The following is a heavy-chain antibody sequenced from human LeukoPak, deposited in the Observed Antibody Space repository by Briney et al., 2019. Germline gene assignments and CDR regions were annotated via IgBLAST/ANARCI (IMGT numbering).Heavy chain of an antibody. V-gene: IGHV1-2*02. D-gene: IGHD3-3*01. CDR2: INPNSGGT. CDR3: ARDLRLRDFWSGYSLPAYFDY. CDR1: GYTFTGYY. J-gene: IGHJ4*02. Sequence: ASVKVSCKASGYTFTGYYMHWVRQAPGQGREWMGWINPNSGGTNYAQKFQGRVTMTRDTSISTAYMELSRLRSDDTAVYYCARDLRLRDFWSGYSLPAYFDYWGQGTLVTVSS.